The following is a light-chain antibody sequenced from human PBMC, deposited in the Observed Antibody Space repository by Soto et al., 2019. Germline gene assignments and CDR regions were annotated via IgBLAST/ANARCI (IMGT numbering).Light chain of an antibody. V-gene: IGKV3-20*01. CDR2: GAS. J-gene: IGKJ1*01. Sequence: EIVLTQSPGTLSLSPGERATLSCRASQSVSSSYLAWYQQKPGQAPRLLIYGASSRATGIPDRFSGSGSGTDFTLTISRLEPEDFAVYDCQQYDNWTRTFGQGTKVEIK. CDR1: QSVSSSY. CDR3: QQYDNWTRT.